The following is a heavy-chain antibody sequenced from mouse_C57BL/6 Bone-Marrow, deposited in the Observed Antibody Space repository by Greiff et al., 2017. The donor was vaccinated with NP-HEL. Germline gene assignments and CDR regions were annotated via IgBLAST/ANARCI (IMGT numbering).Heavy chain of an antibody. V-gene: IGHV1-4*01. CDR2: INPSSGYT. D-gene: IGHD2-2*01. CDR3: ARPGLYYYAMDY. Sequence: QVQLQQSGAELARPGASVKMSCKASGYTFTSYTMHWVNQRPGQGLEWIGYINPSSGYTKYNQKFKDKATLTADKSSSTAYMQLSSLTSEDSAVYYCARPGLYYYAMDYWGRGTAVTVSS. CDR1: GYTFTSYT. J-gene: IGHJ4*01.